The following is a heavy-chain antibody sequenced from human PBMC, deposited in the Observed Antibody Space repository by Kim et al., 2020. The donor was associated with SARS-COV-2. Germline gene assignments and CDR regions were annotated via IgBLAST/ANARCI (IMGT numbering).Heavy chain of an antibody. CDR2: INHSGST. CDR1: GGSFSGYY. V-gene: IGHV4-34*01. D-gene: IGHD1-26*01. J-gene: IGHJ4*02. Sequence: SETLSLTCAVYGGSFSGYYWSWIRQPPGKGLEWIGEINHSGSTNYNPSLKSRVTISVDTSKNQFSLKLSSVTAADTAVYYCARAIYYPDFDYWGQGTLVTVSS. CDR3: ARAIYYPDFDY.